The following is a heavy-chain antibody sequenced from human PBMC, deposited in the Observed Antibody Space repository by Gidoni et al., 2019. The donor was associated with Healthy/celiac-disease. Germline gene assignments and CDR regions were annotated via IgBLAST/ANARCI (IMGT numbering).Heavy chain of an antibody. CDR3: ARGRRAYYYGSGHSGAFDI. CDR1: GGSFSGYY. J-gene: IGHJ3*02. D-gene: IGHD3-10*01. CDR2: INHSGST. Sequence: QVQLQQWGAGLLKPSETLSLTCAVYGGSFSGYYWSWIRQPPGKGLEWIGEINHSGSTNYNPSLKSRVTISVDTSKNQFSLKLSSVTAADTAVYYCARGRRAYYYGSGHSGAFDIWGQGTMVTVSS. V-gene: IGHV4-34*01.